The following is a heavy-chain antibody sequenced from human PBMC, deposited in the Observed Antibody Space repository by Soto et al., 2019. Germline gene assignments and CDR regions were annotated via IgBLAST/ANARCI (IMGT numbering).Heavy chain of an antibody. V-gene: IGHV3-15*07. CDR3: TTYDFWSGYYY. D-gene: IGHD3-3*01. J-gene: IGHJ4*02. CDR2: IKSKTDGGTT. CDR1: GFTFSNAW. Sequence: GGSLRLSCAASGFTFSNAWMNWVRQAPGKGLEWVGRIKSKTDGGTTDYTAPVKGRFTISRDDSKNTLYLQVNSLRTEDTTVYYCTTYDFWSGYYYWGQGALVTVSS.